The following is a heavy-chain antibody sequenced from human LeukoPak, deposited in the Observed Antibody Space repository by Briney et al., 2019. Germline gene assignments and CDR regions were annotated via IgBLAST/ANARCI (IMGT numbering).Heavy chain of an antibody. V-gene: IGHV1-18*01. CDR3: ARGAVHSWNSPLNWFDS. CDR2: ISAYNGNT. D-gene: IGHD1-7*01. Sequence: TSVKVSCKASGYTFTSYDISWVRQAPGQGLEWMGWISAYNGNTNCAQKLQGRVTMTTDTSTSTAYMELRSLRSDDTAVYYCARGAVHSWNSPLNWFDSWGQGTLVIVSS. J-gene: IGHJ5*01. CDR1: GYTFTSYD.